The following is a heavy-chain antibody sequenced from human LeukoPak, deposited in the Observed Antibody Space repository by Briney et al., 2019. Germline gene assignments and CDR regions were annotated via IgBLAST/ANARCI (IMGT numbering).Heavy chain of an antibody. CDR2: ISGSGGSS. CDR1: GFTFSSYA. J-gene: IGHJ4*02. Sequence: GGSLRLSCAASGFTFSSYAMSWVRQAPGKGLEWVSAISGSGGSSPYADSVKGRFTISRDNSKNTLYLQMSRLRAEDTAVYYCAKGYCASSTCYARFDTWGQGTLVTVSS. CDR3: AKGYCASSTCYARFDT. V-gene: IGHV3-23*01. D-gene: IGHD2-2*01.